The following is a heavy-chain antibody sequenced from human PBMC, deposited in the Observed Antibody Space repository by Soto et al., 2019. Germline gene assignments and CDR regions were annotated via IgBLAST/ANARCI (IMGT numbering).Heavy chain of an antibody. CDR3: ARDRVDSSGWSTSFDY. Sequence: QVQLVESGGGVVQPGRSLRLSCAASGFTFSSYAMHWVRQAPGKGLEWVAVISYDGSNKYYADSVKGRFTISRDNSKNTLYLQMNSLRAEDTAVYYCARDRVDSSGWSTSFDYWGQGTLVTVSS. CDR2: ISYDGSNK. J-gene: IGHJ4*02. CDR1: GFTFSSYA. V-gene: IGHV3-30-3*01. D-gene: IGHD6-19*01.